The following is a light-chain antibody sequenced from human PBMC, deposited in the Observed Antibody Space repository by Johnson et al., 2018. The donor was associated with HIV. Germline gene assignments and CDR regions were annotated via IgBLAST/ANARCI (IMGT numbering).Light chain of an antibody. CDR2: ETK. CDR3: GAWDSSLTAHFV. CDR1: NSNIGYNS. J-gene: IGLJ1*01. Sequence: QPVLTQPPSVSAAPGQRVTISCSGNNSNIGYNSVSWYQQVPGTAPKLLIYETKKRPSGIADRFSASKSGTSATLDITGLQPGAQADYYCGAWDSSLTAHFVSGSGTTITVL. V-gene: IGLV1-51*02.